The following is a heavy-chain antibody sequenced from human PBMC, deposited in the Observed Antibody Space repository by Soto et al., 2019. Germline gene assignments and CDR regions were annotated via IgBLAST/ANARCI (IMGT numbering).Heavy chain of an antibody. CDR1: GGTFSSYA. CDR2: IIPIFGTA. CDR3: ARPPELTRIYYYSAMDV. Sequence: QVQLVQSGAEVKKPGSSVKVSCKASGGTFSSYAISWVRQAPGQGLEWMGGIIPIFGTANYAQKFQGRVTITADESTSTAYMELSSLRSDDTAVYYCARPPELTRIYYYSAMDVWGQGTTVTLSS. D-gene: IGHD1-7*01. V-gene: IGHV1-69*12. J-gene: IGHJ6*02.